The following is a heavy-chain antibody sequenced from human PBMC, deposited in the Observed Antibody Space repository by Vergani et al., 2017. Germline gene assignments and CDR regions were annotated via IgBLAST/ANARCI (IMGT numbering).Heavy chain of an antibody. J-gene: IGHJ4*02. CDR2: IKQDGSEK. Sequence: VQLVESGGGLVQPGGSLRLSCAASGFTFSSYWMSWVRQAPGKGLEWVANIKQDGSEKYYVDSVKGRFTISRDNAKNSLYLQMNSLRAEDTAVYYCARTWYYYDSSGPDRTYYFDYWGQGTLVTVSS. CDR1: GFTFSSYW. CDR3: ARTWYYYDSSGPDRTYYFDY. D-gene: IGHD3-22*01. V-gene: IGHV3-7*01.